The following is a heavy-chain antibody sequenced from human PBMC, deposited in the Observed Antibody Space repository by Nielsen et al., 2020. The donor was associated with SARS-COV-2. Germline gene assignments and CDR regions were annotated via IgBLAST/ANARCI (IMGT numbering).Heavy chain of an antibody. D-gene: IGHD3-10*01. CDR1: GGSVSSGSYY. V-gene: IGHV4-61*01. Sequence: SETLSLTCTVSGGSVSSGSYYWSWIRQPPGKGLEWIGYIYYSGSTNYNPSLKSRVTISVDTSKNQFSLKLSSVTAADTAVYYCAAQERGDVLLWFGDYYGMDVWGQGTTVTVSS. J-gene: IGHJ6*02. CDR2: IYYSGST. CDR3: AAQERGDVLLWFGDYYGMDV.